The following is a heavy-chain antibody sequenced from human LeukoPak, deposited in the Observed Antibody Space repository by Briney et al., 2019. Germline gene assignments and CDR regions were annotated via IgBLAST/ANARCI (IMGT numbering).Heavy chain of an antibody. CDR2: ISSSSSYI. J-gene: IGHJ4*02. CDR3: AIGEQWRFDY. D-gene: IGHD6-19*01. Sequence: GGSLRLSCAASGFAFNTYAMHWVRQAPGKGLEWVSSISSSSSYIYYADSVKGRFTISRDNAKNSLYLQMNSLRAEDTAVYYCAIGEQWRFDYWGQGTLVTVSS. V-gene: IGHV3-21*01. CDR1: GFAFNTYA.